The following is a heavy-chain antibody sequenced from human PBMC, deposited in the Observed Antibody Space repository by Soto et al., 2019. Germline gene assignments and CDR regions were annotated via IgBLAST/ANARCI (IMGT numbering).Heavy chain of an antibody. V-gene: IGHV4-39*01. Sequence: SETLSLTCAVSGGSISGSYYYWAWLRQSPGKGPEWIGSVFYTGFTSYNPSLESRVSVSVDTSKSQFSLKLSAVTAADTAVYYCATSHKGYNWNYFDHWGQGALVPVSS. CDR3: ATSHKGYNWNYFDH. CDR1: GGSISGSYYY. CDR2: VFYTGFT. D-gene: IGHD1-20*01. J-gene: IGHJ4*02.